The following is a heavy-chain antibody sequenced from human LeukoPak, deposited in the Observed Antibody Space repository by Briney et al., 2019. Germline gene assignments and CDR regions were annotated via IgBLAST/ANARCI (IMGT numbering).Heavy chain of an antibody. CDR1: GFTFSSYG. CDR3: AKDGVLLWFGEPRGWFDP. D-gene: IGHD3-10*01. Sequence: PGGSLRLSCEASGFTFSSYGMHWVRQAPGKGLEWVAFIRYDGSNKYYADSVKGRFTISRDNSKNTLYLQMNSLRAEDTAVYYCAKDGVLLWFGEPRGWFDPWGQGTLVTVSS. J-gene: IGHJ5*02. V-gene: IGHV3-30*02. CDR2: IRYDGSNK.